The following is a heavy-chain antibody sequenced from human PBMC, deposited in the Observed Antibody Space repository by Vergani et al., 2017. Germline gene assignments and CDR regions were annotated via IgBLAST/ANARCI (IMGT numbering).Heavy chain of an antibody. CDR2: IIPIFGTA. CDR3: ARSNYYDSSGNGAFDI. V-gene: IGHV1-69*01. J-gene: IGHJ3*02. D-gene: IGHD3-22*01. CDR1: GYTFTGYY. Sequence: QVQLVQSGAEVKKPGASVKVSCKASGYTFTGYYMHWVRQAPGQGLEWMGGIIPIFGTANYAQKFQGRVTITADESTSTAYMELSSLRSEDTAVYYCARSNYYDSSGNGAFDIWGQGTMVTVSS.